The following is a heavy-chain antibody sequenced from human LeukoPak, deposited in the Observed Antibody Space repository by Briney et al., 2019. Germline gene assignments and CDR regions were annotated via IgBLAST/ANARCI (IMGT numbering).Heavy chain of an antibody. V-gene: IGHV1-18*01. CDR2: ISVSEGNT. CDR1: GYNFANYG. Sequence: ASVRVSCKASGYNFANYGICWVRQAPGQGLQWMGWISVSEGNTNYAQKFRDRVTLSTDTSTTTAYMELRRLRSDDTAVYYCTRDFDSVNGIDAFDVWGQGTMVTVSS. CDR3: TRDFDSVNGIDAFDV. J-gene: IGHJ3*01. D-gene: IGHD5/OR15-5a*01.